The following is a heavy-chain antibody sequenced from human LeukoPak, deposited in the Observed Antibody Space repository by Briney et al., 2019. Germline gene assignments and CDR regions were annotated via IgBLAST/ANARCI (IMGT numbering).Heavy chain of an antibody. Sequence: SETLSLTCTVSGDSIGSYYWSWIRQPAGKGLEWIGRISTTGNTNYNPSLKSRVTISADKSNNQFSLQLSSVTAADTAVYYCARVPPRAAMVYFDYWGQGTLVTVSS. CDR2: ISTTGNT. CDR3: ARVPPRAAMVYFDY. D-gene: IGHD5-18*01. V-gene: IGHV4-4*07. J-gene: IGHJ4*02. CDR1: GDSIGSYY.